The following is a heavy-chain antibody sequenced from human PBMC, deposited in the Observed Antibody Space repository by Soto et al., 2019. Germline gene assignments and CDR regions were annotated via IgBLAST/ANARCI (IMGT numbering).Heavy chain of an antibody. CDR1: RFTFSSSW. Sequence: EAQLVESGGGLVQPGGSLRLSCAASRFTFSSSWMHWVRQVPGKGLVWVSRINADGTSTKYADSVKGRFTISRDNAKNTLYLQMDSLRADDTAVYFCASRGNYDNRAFDLWGQGTVVTVSS. V-gene: IGHV3-74*03. CDR2: INADGTST. D-gene: IGHD3-10*01. CDR3: ASRGNYDNRAFDL. J-gene: IGHJ3*01.